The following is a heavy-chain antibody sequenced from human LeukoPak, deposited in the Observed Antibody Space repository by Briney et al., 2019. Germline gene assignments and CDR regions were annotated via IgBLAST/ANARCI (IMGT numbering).Heavy chain of an antibody. V-gene: IGHV1-3*01. D-gene: IGHD2-15*01. Sequence: GASVKVSCKASGYTFTSYAMHWVRQAPGQRLEWMGWLNAGNGNTKYSQKFQGRVTITRDTSASTAYMELSSLRSEDTAVYYCARVRRSVVVAATPFDYWGQGTLVTVSS. CDR1: GYTFTSYA. CDR3: ARVRRSVVVAATPFDY. CDR2: LNAGNGNT. J-gene: IGHJ4*02.